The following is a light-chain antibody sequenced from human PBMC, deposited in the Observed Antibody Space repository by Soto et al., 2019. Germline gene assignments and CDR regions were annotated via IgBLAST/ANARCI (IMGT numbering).Light chain of an antibody. Sequence: EIVLTQSPGTLSLSPGERATLSCRASQSVNNRYLAWYQQIPGQAPRLVIFGASSRATGIPDRFSGSGSGTDFTLTISRLEPEDFAVYYCQQHGRSLGVTFGGGTKVEIK. J-gene: IGKJ4*01. CDR2: GAS. CDR3: QQHGRSLGVT. V-gene: IGKV3-20*01. CDR1: QSVNNRY.